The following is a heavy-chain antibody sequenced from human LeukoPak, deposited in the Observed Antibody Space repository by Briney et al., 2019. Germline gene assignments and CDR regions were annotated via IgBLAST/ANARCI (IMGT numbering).Heavy chain of an antibody. CDR3: AREKPYYGMDV. CDR2: IYYSGST. Sequence: SETLSLTCSVSGVSISNHYWSWIRQPPGKGLEWIGFIYYSGSTNYNPSLKSRVTMSVDTSRNQFSLKLSSVTAADTAVYYCAREKPYYGMDVWGQGTTVTVSS. CDR1: GVSISNHY. V-gene: IGHV4-59*11. J-gene: IGHJ6*02.